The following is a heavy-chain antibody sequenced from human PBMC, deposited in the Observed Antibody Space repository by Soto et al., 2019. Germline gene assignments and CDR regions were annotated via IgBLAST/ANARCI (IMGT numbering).Heavy chain of an antibody. CDR1: GGSISSGDYY. D-gene: IGHD3-3*01. CDR2: IYYSGST. CDR3: ARAVRITIFGDTYYFDY. Sequence: SETLSLTCTVSGGSISSGDYYWSWIRQPPGKGLEWIGYIYYSGSTYYNPSLKSRVTISVDTSKNQFSLKLSSVTAADTAVYYCARAVRITIFGDTYYFDYWGQGTLVTVSS. V-gene: IGHV4-30-4*01. J-gene: IGHJ4*02.